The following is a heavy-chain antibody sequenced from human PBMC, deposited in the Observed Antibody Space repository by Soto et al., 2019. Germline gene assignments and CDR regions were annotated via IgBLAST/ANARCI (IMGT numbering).Heavy chain of an antibody. CDR2: IWYDGSNK. D-gene: IGHD3-10*01. J-gene: IGHJ4*02. V-gene: IGHV3-33*01. Sequence: QVQLVESGGGVVQPGRSLRLSCAASGFTFSSYGMHWVRQAPGKGLEWVAVIWYDGSNKYYADSVKGRFTISRDNSKNTLYLQMNSLRAEDTAAYYCARSPDQGSGSYAHFDYWGQGTLVTVSS. CDR1: GFTFSSYG. CDR3: ARSPDQGSGSYAHFDY.